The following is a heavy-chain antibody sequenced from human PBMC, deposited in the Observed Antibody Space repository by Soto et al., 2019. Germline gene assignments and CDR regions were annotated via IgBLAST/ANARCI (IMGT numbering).Heavy chain of an antibody. CDR3: ARSRGRGWFGEDGHAFDI. V-gene: IGHV6-1*01. CDR2: TYYRSKWYN. Sequence: SQTLSLTCAISGDSVSSNSAAWNWIRQSPSRDLEWLGRTYYRSKWYNDYAVSVKSRITINPDTSKNQFSLQLNPVTPEDTAVYYCARSRGRGWFGEDGHAFDIWGQGTMVTVSS. J-gene: IGHJ3*02. D-gene: IGHD3-10*01. CDR1: GDSVSSNSAA.